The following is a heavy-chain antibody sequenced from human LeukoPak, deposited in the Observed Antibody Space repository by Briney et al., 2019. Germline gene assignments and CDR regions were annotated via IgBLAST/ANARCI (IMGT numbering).Heavy chain of an antibody. CDR2: IYYNGST. V-gene: IGHV4-59*02. CDR1: GDSVRSYY. J-gene: IGHJ5*02. Sequence: SETLSLTCTVSGDSVRSYYWSWIRQPPGKGLEWIGFIYYNGSTNYNPSLKSRVTISLDTPKNQFSLKLSSVTAADTAVYYCARGGSDCSSTSCYPNWFDPWGQGTLVTVSS. D-gene: IGHD2-2*01. CDR3: ARGGSDCSSTSCYPNWFDP.